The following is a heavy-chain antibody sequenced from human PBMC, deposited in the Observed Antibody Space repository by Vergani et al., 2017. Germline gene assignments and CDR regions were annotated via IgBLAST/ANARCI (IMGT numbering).Heavy chain of an antibody. Sequence: EVQLLESGGGLVQPGGSLRLSCAASGFTFSSYAMNWVRQAPGKGLEWVSYISSSSSTIYYADSVKGRFTISRDNAKNSLYLQMNSLRAEDTAVYYCAREGRLGYCSSTSCYANTPFDYWGQGTLVTVSS. CDR2: ISSSSSTI. J-gene: IGHJ4*02. CDR1: GFTFSSYA. V-gene: IGHV3-48*01. CDR3: AREGRLGYCSSTSCYANTPFDY. D-gene: IGHD2-2*01.